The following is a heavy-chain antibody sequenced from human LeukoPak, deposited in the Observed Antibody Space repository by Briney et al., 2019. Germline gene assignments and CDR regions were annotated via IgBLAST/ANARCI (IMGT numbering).Heavy chain of an antibody. D-gene: IGHD6-6*01. J-gene: IGHJ6*02. CDR1: GFTFSSYG. Sequence: GRSLRLSCAASGFTFSSYGMHWVRQAPGKGLEWLAVIWYDGSNSYYADSVKAQFTISRDNSKNTLYLQMNSLRAEDTAVYYCARTNSRSSNYYYGMDVWGQGTTVTVSS. CDR3: ARTNSRSSNYYYGMDV. V-gene: IGHV3-33*01. CDR2: IWYDGSNS.